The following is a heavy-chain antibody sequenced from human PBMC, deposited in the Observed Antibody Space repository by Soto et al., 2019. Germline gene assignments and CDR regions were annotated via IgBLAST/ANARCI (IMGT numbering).Heavy chain of an antibody. Sequence: QVQLQESGPGLVKPSQTLSLTCTVSGGSISSGGDYWSWIRQHPGTGLDLIGYIYYSGSTYYNPSLNSRVTGQVDTSMNNFSLTLSAVNSADTAVDDCARSIAPWGQGTIVTVAS. J-gene: IGHJ5*02. CDR3: ARSIAP. CDR1: GGSISSGGDY. CDR2: IYYSGST. V-gene: IGHV4-31*03.